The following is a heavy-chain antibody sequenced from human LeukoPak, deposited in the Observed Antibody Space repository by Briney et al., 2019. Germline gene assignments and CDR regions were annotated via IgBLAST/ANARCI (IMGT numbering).Heavy chain of an antibody. CDR2: IIPILGIA. V-gene: IGHV1-69*04. CDR1: GGTFSSYA. J-gene: IGHJ4*02. D-gene: IGHD1-1*01. Sequence: ASVKVSCKASGGTFSSYAISWVRQAPGQGLEWMGRIIPILGIANYAQKFQGRVTITADKSTSTAYMELSSLRSEDTAVYDCAREKSLEPVDYWGQGTLVTVSS. CDR3: AREKSLEPVDY.